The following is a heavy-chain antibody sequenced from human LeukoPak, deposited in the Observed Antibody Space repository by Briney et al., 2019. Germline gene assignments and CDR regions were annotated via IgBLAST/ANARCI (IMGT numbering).Heavy chain of an antibody. J-gene: IGHJ3*02. D-gene: IGHD2-2*01. V-gene: IGHV4-39*07. CDR1: GGSIRITSYY. CDR3: ARGPPDCSSTSCYALDAFDI. CDR2: MYSSGST. Sequence: SETLSLTCTVSGGSIRITSYYWGWIRQPPGKGLEWIGSMYSSGSTYYNPSLKSRVTISVDTSKNQFSLKLSSVTAADTAVYYCARGPPDCSSTSCYALDAFDIWGQGTMVTVSS.